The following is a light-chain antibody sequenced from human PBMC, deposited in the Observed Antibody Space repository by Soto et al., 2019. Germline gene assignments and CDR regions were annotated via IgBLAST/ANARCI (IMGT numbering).Light chain of an antibody. V-gene: IGKV3-15*01. CDR2: GPS. J-gene: IGKJ1*01. Sequence: EIVMTQSPATLSVSPGERATLSGRASQSVSSNLAWYQQKPGQAPRLLIYGPSTRATGIPARFSGSVSGTEFTLTISSLQSEDFAVYYCQQYNNWPQTFGQGTKVEIK. CDR3: QQYNNWPQT. CDR1: QSVSSN.